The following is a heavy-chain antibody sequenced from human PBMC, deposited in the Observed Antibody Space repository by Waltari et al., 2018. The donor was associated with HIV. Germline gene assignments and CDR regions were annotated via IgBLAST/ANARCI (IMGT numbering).Heavy chain of an antibody. Sequence: EVQLLESGGGLVQPGGSLRLSCAASGFTFSSYAMSWVRQAPGKGREWVSAISGSGGSTYYADSVKGRFTISRDNSKNTLYLQMNSLRAEDTAVYYCARTITMVRGVGRYFDYWGQGTLVTVSS. J-gene: IGHJ4*02. V-gene: IGHV3-23*01. D-gene: IGHD3-10*01. CDR1: GFTFSSYA. CDR3: ARTITMVRGVGRYFDY. CDR2: ISGSGGST.